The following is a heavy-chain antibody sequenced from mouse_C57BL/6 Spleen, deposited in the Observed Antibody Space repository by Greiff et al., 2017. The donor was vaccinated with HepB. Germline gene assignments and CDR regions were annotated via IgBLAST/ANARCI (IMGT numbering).Heavy chain of an antibody. Sequence: VQLQQSGPELVKPGASVKISCKASGYALSSSWTNWVKPRPGKGLEWIGRISPGDGDTNSKGKCKGKATRTAVKSSSTADMQLISLTSEDSAVYFGAGGGGDGNLAYWGQGTVVTVAA. J-gene: IGHJ3*01. V-gene: IGHV1-82*01. D-gene: IGHD2-1*01. CDR3: AGGGGDGNLAY. CDR2: ISPGDGDT. CDR1: GYALSSSW.